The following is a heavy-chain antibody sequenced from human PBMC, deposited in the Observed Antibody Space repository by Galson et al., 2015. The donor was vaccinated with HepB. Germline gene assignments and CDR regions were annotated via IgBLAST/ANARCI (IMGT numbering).Heavy chain of an antibody. J-gene: IGHJ4*02. V-gene: IGHV3-23*01. CDR2: ISGSGGRT. CDR1: GFTFSSYA. D-gene: IGHD1/OR15-1a*01. CDR3: AKDGVGTPYPASFDS. Sequence: SLRLSCAASGFTFSSYAMSWVRQAPGKGLEWVSTISGSGGRTYFLDSVKGRFTISRDNSKNTLYLQMTSLRAEETAVYYRAKDGVGTPYPASFDSWGQGTLVTVSS.